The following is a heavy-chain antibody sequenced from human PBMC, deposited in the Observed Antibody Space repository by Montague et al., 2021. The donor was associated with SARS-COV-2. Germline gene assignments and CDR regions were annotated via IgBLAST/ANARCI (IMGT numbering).Heavy chain of an antibody. CDR2: IYYSGST. CDR1: GGSISSSSYY. J-gene: IGHJ3*02. D-gene: IGHD3-22*01. Sequence: SETRSLTCTVSGGSISSSSYYWGWIRQPPGKGPEWIGSIYYSGSTYYNPSLKSRVTISVDTSKNQFSLKLSSVTAADTAVYYCARFPTSYYYDSKAAPATPDAFDIGGQGTMVTVSS. CDR3: ARFPTSYYYDSKAAPATPDAFDI. V-gene: IGHV4-39*01.